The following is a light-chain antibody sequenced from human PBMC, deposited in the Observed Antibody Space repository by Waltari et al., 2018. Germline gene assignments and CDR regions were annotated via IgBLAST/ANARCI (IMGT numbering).Light chain of an antibody. J-gene: IGLJ2*01. V-gene: IGLV2-14*03. CDR3: SSYTTSHTIV. CDR1: SSDVGGHNY. Sequence: QSALTQFASVSGSPGQSITISCTGTSSDVGGHNYVPWYQQHPGKAPKLMVYDVGVRPSGVSIRSSGSKSGNPASLPSSGLQAGDEADYYCSSYTTSHTIVFGGGTKVTVL. CDR2: DVG.